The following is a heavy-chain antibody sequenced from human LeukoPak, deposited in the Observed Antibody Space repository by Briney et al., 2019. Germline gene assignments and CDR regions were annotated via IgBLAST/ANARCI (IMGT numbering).Heavy chain of an antibody. V-gene: IGHV1-46*01. CDR2: INPSGGST. J-gene: IGHJ4*02. D-gene: IGHD3-10*01. CDR1: GYTFTSYY. Sequence: ASVEVSCTASGYTFTSYYMHWVRQAPGQGLEWMGIINPSGGSTSYAQKFQGRVTMTRDTSTSTVYMELSSLRPEDTAVYYCARDFNPTYYYGSGSFSLEYFDYWGQGTLVTVSS. CDR3: ARDFNPTYYYGSGSFSLEYFDY.